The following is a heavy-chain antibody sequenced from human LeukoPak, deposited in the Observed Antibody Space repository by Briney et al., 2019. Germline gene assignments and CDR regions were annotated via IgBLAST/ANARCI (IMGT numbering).Heavy chain of an antibody. CDR3: AREHTTVTSLLDY. CDR1: GFTFNSYG. V-gene: IGHV3-33*01. Sequence: GGSLRLSCAASGFTFNSYGIHWVRQAPGKGLEWVAVIWYNGNNKYYADSVKGRFTISRDSSKNTMYLQMNSLRAEDTAVYYCAREHTTVTSLLDYWGQGTLVTVSS. J-gene: IGHJ4*02. D-gene: IGHD4-17*01. CDR2: IWYNGNNK.